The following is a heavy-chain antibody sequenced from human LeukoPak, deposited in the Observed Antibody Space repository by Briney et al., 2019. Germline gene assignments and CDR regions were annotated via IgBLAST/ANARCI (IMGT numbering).Heavy chain of an antibody. CDR2: ISSSSYI. V-gene: IGHV3-21*01. CDR1: GFTFSSYA. J-gene: IGHJ5*02. D-gene: IGHD3-3*01. Sequence: GGSLRLSCAASGFTFSSYAMSWVRQAPGKGLEWVSSISSSSYIYYADSVKGRFAISRDNAKNSLYLQMNSLRAEDTAVYYCARTFYDFWSDPTSWFDPWGQGTLVTVSS. CDR3: ARTFYDFWSDPTSWFDP.